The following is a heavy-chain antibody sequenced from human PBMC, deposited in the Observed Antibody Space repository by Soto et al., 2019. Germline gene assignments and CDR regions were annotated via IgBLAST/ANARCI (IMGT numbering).Heavy chain of an antibody. CDR2: NIRIFHTA. CDR3: VHRRDGYNSAFFDY. Sequence: QVQLVQSGAEVKKPGSSVKVSCKASGGTFSSYAFSWVRQAPGLGLEWMGGNIRIFHTATYAQKFQGRVTITADESTSTAYMELISLTSDDTAVYYCVHRRDGYNSAFFDYWGQGTLVTVSS. V-gene: IGHV1-69*01. D-gene: IGHD5-12*01. CDR1: GGTFSSYA. J-gene: IGHJ4*02.